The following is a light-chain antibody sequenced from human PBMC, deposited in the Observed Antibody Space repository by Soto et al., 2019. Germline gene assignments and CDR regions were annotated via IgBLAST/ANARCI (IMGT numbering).Light chain of an antibody. J-gene: IGKJ1*01. Sequence: ESGLRQSPGTVSLSPGERDTLSCRASQSVSRSCLAWYQQKPGQAPSLLIYGASSRATGIPDRFSGSGSGTDFTLTINRLEPEDFAVYYCQQYGSSPWTFGQGTKVEIK. CDR2: GAS. CDR1: QSVSRSC. V-gene: IGKV3-20*01. CDR3: QQYGSSPWT.